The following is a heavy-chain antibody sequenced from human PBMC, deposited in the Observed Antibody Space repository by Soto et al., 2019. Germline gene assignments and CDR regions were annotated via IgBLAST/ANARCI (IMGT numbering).Heavy chain of an antibody. D-gene: IGHD6-13*01. Sequence: ASVTVSCKASGYTFTSYGMSWVRQAPGQGLEWMGWISAYNGNTNYAQKLQGRVTMTTDTSTSTAYMELRSLRSDDTAVYYCARGHSSSWYLFWFDYWGQGTLVTVSS. CDR3: ARGHSSSWYLFWFDY. V-gene: IGHV1-18*01. CDR1: GYTFTSYG. CDR2: ISAYNGNT. J-gene: IGHJ4*02.